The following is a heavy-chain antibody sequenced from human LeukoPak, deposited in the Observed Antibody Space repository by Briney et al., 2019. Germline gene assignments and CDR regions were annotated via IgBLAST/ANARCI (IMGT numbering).Heavy chain of an antibody. Sequence: GGSLRLSCVASGFSFSYGMNWVRQAPGKGLEWVAFMNFNEKDKSYTDAVKGRFTISRDDYRNTLYLQMNSLRAEDTAVYYCAKDHSRYYYGSGSLVDIWGQGTMVTVSS. D-gene: IGHD3-10*01. CDR2: MNFNEKDK. CDR1: GFSFSYG. CDR3: AKDHSRYYYGSGSLVDI. J-gene: IGHJ3*02. V-gene: IGHV3-30*02.